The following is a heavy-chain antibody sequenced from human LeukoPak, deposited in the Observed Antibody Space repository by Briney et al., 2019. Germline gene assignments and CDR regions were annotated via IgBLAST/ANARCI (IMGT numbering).Heavy chain of an antibody. CDR2: IYTSGST. J-gene: IGHJ6*03. V-gene: IGHV4-4*07. CDR3: AREPGYSSYYYYMDV. D-gene: IGHD5-18*01. CDR1: GGSISSYY. Sequence: PSETLSLTCTVSGGSISSYYWSWIRQPAGKGLEWIGRIYTSGSTNYNPSLKSRVTMSVDTSKNQFSLKLSSVTAAGTAVYYCAREPGYSSYYYYMDVWGKGTTVTVSS.